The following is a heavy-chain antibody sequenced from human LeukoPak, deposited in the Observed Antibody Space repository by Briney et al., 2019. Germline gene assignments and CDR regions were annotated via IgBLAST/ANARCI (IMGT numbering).Heavy chain of an antibody. J-gene: IGHJ4*02. CDR3: ARVPTVGDYYFDY. Sequence: PGGSLRLSCAASGFTFSDYYMSGIRQAPGKGLEGVSYISSSSSYTNYADSVKGRFTTSRDNAKNSLYLKMNSLRAEDTAVYYCARVPTVGDYYFDYWGQGTLVTVSS. D-gene: IGHD4-23*01. CDR1: GFTFSDYY. CDR2: ISSSSSYT. V-gene: IGHV3-11*06.